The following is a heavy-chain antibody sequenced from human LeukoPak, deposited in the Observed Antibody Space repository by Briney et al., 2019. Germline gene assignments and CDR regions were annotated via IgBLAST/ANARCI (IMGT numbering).Heavy chain of an antibody. CDR2: INPSGDRT. J-gene: IGHJ4*02. CDR1: GYTFTSYY. V-gene: IGHV1-46*01. CDR3: ARGGTVLRPNSPYDY. Sequence: ASVKVSCKASGYTFTSYYMHWVRQAPGQGLEWMGIINPSGDRTSYAQKFQGRVTMARDTSTSTVYMELSSLRSDDTAVYYCARGGTVLRPNSPYDYWGQGTLVTVSS. D-gene: IGHD4-17*01.